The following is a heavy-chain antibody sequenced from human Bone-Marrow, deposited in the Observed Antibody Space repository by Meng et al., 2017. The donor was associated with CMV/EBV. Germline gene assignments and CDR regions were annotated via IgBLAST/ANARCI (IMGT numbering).Heavy chain of an antibody. D-gene: IGHD4-23*01. CDR1: GYTLTELS. J-gene: IGHJ6*02. CDR2: FDPEDGET. V-gene: IGHV1-24*01. CDR3: ARGTVGRWGYYYGMDV. Sequence: ASVKVSRKVSGYTLTELSMHWVRQAPGKGLEWMGGFDPEDGETIYAQKLQGRVTMTEDTSTDKAYMELSSLRSEDTAVYYCARGTVGRWGYYYGMDVWGQGTTVTVSS.